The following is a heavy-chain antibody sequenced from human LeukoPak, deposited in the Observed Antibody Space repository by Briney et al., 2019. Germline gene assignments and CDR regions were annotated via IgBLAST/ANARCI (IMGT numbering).Heavy chain of an antibody. CDR3: AKALRDFWTGYQTGSPPYFDY. D-gene: IGHD3/OR15-3a*01. V-gene: IGHV3-23*01. J-gene: IGHJ4*02. Sequence: PGGSLRLSCAASGFTFRSYAMSWVRQAPGKGLEWVSTISGSGDTTHYADSVRGRFTISRDNSKNTLYLQMNSLRAEDTAVYYCAKALRDFWTGYQTGSPPYFDYWGQGSLVTVSS. CDR2: ISGSGDTT. CDR1: GFTFRSYA.